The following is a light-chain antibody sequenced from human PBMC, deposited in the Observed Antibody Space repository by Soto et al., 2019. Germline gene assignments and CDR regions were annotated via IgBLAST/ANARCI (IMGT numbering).Light chain of an antibody. CDR3: CSYAGSNTHV. CDR2: EAS. Sequence: QSALTQPASVSGSPGQSITISCAGTSSDIGNYDLVSWYQQHPGKAPKLMIYEASKRPSGVSSRFSGSKSGNMASLTISGLQAEDEADYYCCSYAGSNTHVFGTGTKAPS. J-gene: IGLJ1*01. CDR1: SSDIGNYDL. V-gene: IGLV2-23*01.